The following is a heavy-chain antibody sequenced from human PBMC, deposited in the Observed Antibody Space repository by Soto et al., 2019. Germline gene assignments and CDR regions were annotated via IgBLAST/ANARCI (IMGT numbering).Heavy chain of an antibody. CDR3: AKTPRELLSPGDFQH. J-gene: IGHJ1*01. V-gene: IGHV3-23*01. D-gene: IGHD1-26*01. Sequence: GGSLRLSCAASGFTFSSYAMSWVRQAPGKGLEWVSAISGSGGSTYYADSVKGRFTISRDNSKNTLYLQMNSLRAEDTAVYYCAKTPRELLSPGDFQHWGQGTLVTVSS. CDR2: ISGSGGST. CDR1: GFTFSSYA.